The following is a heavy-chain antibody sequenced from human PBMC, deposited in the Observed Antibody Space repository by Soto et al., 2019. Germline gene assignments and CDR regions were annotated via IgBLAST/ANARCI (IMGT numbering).Heavy chain of an antibody. J-gene: IGHJ4*02. V-gene: IGHV4-30-4*01. Sequence: QGQLQESGPGLVKPSQTLSLTCTVSGGSISSGDYYWSWIRQPPGKGLEWIGYIYYSGSTYYHPSLKRRITISVDTSKNQFSLKLSAVTSADTAVYYCARDSGSSGLSTFDYWGQGTLVTVSS. CDR1: GGSISSGDYY. CDR2: IYYSGST. CDR3: ARDSGSSGLSTFDY. D-gene: IGHD3-10*01.